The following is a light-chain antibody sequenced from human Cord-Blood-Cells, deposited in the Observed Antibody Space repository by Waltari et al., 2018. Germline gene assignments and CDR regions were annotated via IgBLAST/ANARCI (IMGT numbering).Light chain of an antibody. Sequence: DIQITQSPSSLSASVGARVTITCRASQSISSYLNWYQQKPGKAPKLRIYAASSLQSGVPSRFSGSGSGTEFTLTISRLQTEEFATYYCQQSYSTPPFTFGPGTKVVI. CDR1: QSISSY. CDR2: AAS. V-gene: IGKV1-39*01. CDR3: QQSYSTPPFT. J-gene: IGKJ3*01.